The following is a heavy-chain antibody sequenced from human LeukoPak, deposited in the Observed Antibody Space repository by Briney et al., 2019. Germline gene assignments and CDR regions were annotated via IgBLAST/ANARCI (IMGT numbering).Heavy chain of an antibody. Sequence: GGSLRLSCAASGFIFRNYPMHWLRQAPDKGLEWVSLISSDGRNTYYADSVKGRFTISRDDSKNTLYLQMNTLGTEDTAMYYCTRGAGTVPGPHGAFDFWGRGTMVTVFS. V-gene: IGHV3-30-3*01. J-gene: IGHJ3*01. CDR3: TRGAGTVPGPHGAFDF. CDR2: ISSDGRNT. D-gene: IGHD6-19*01. CDR1: GFIFRNYP.